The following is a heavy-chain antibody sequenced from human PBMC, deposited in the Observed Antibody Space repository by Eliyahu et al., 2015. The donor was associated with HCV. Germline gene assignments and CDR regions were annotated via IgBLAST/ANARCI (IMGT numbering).Heavy chain of an antibody. J-gene: IGHJ3*02. CDR2: ILTNDDR. V-gene: IGHV2-26*01. Sequence: QVTLKESGPVLVKPTETLTLTCTVSGFSLXSAXVGVXXIRQSPGKALEWLAHILTNDDRLYXXSLKTRLTXSKDTSKSQVVLSMTNMDPVDTATYYCVRSSRDAGDGFDIWGQGTMVTVSS. CDR1: GFSLXSAXVG. D-gene: IGHD1-1*01. CDR3: VRSSRDAGDGFDI.